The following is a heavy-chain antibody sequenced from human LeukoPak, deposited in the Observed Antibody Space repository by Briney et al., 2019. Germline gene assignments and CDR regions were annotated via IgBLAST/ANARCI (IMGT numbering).Heavy chain of an antibody. J-gene: IGHJ4*02. CDR1: GYTFSGYY. CDR2: ISAYNGNT. D-gene: IGHD6-19*01. CDR3: ARETDYSSGWYELVN. Sequence: GASVKVSCKASGYTFSGYYMHWVRQAPGQGLEWMGWISAYNGNTNYAQKLQGRVTMTTDTSTSTAYMELRSLRSDDTAVYYCARETDYSSGWYELVNWGQGTLVTVSS. V-gene: IGHV1-18*04.